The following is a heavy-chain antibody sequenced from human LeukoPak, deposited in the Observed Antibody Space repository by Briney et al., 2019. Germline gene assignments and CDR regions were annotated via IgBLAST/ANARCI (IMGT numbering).Heavy chain of an antibody. CDR3: ARGQPLQWLVRGDAFDI. CDR1: GFTFSSYS. V-gene: IGHV3-74*01. D-gene: IGHD6-19*01. J-gene: IGHJ3*02. Sequence: GGSLRLSCAASGFTFSSYSMNWVRQAPGKGLVWVSRINSDGSSTSYADSVKGRFTISRDNAKNTLYLQMNSLRAEDTAVYYCARGQPLQWLVRGDAFDIWGQGTMVTVSS. CDR2: INSDGSST.